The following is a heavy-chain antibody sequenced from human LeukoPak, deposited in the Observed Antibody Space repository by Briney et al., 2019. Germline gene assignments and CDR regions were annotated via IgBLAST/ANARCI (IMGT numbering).Heavy chain of an antibody. Sequence: GGSLRLSCAASGFTFSSYGMHWVRQAPGKGLEWVAVIWYDGSNKYYADSVKGRFTISRDNSKNTLYLQMNSLRAEDTAVYYCARARSKVRGAAYNWFDPWGQGTLVTVSS. CDR1: GFTFSSYG. D-gene: IGHD3-10*01. CDR2: IWYDGSNK. J-gene: IGHJ5*02. CDR3: ARARSKVRGAAYNWFDP. V-gene: IGHV3-33*01.